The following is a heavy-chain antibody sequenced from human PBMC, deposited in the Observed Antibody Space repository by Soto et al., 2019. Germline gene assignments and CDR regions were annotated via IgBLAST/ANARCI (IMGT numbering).Heavy chain of an antibody. CDR1: GFTFVNYA. Sequence: EVQLLESGGGLVQPGGSLRLSCTASGFTFVNYAMNWVRQAPGKGLEWVSGISGSGFSTYYADSVKGRFTISRDNSKTTLYMEMNSLRDEDTAVYYCAKERGVFGRGRYDFDNWGQGTLVTVSS. D-gene: IGHD3-10*01. CDR2: ISGSGFST. CDR3: AKERGVFGRGRYDFDN. V-gene: IGHV3-23*01. J-gene: IGHJ4*02.